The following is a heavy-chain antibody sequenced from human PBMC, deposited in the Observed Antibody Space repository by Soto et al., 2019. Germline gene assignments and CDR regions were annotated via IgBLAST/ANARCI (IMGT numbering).Heavy chain of an antibody. D-gene: IGHD3-16*01. CDR1: GYIIKNYW. CDR2: IFPDDSDT. CDR3: FRGGVTSRTFDY. V-gene: IGHV5-51*01. J-gene: IGHJ4*02. Sequence: GESLKISCKASGYIIKNYWIGWVRQMPGQGLEWMGIIFPDDSDTRYSPSFQGHVTISVDKSISTAYVQWSSLKASDSAIYYCFRGGVTSRTFDYRGQGTLVTVSS.